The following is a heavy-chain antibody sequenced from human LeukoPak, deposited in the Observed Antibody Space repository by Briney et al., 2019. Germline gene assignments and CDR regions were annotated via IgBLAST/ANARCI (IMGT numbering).Heavy chain of an antibody. CDR1: GYFISSGYY. CDR2: IYYSGST. J-gene: IGHJ5*02. CDR3: ARDYCSSTSCYPPFNWFDP. Sequence: PSETLSLTCTVSGYFISSGYYWGWIRQPPGKGLEWIGSIYYSGSTYYNPSLKSQVTISVDTSKNQFSLKLSSVTAADTAVYYCARDYCSSTSCYPPFNWFDPWGQGTLVTVSS. D-gene: IGHD2-2*01. V-gene: IGHV4-38-2*02.